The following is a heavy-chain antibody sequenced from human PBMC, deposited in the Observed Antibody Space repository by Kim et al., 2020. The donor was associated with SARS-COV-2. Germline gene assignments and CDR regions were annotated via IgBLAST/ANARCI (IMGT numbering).Heavy chain of an antibody. CDR1: GYTFTSYG. CDR3: AYDRSRYGDPNWFDP. CDR2: ISAYNGNT. Sequence: ASVKVSCKASGYTFTSYGISWVRQAPGQGLEWMGWISAYNGNTNYAQKLQGRVTMTTDTSTSTAYMELRSLRSDDTAVYYCAYDRSRYGDPNWFDPWGQGTLVTVSS. D-gene: IGHD4-17*01. V-gene: IGHV1-18*01. J-gene: IGHJ5*02.